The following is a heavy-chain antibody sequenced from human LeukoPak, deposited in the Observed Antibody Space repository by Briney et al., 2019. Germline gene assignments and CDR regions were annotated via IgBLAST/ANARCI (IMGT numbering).Heavy chain of an antibody. CDR3: AKDYYYYGMDV. Sequence: GRSLRLSCAASGFTFSSYGMHWVRQAPGKGLEWVAVISYDGSNKYYADSVKGRFTISRDNSKNTLYLQMNSLRAGDTAVYYCAKDYYYYGMDVWGQGTTVTVSS. CDR2: ISYDGSNK. J-gene: IGHJ6*02. CDR1: GFTFSSYG. V-gene: IGHV3-30*18.